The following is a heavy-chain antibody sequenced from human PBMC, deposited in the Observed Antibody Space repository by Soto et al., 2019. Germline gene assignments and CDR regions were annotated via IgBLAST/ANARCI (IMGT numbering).Heavy chain of an antibody. J-gene: IGHJ3*02. Sequence: ASVKVSCKASGFTFHSYGISWVRQAPGQGLEWMGWISAYNGNTNYAQKLQGRVTMTTDTSTSTAYMELRSMRSDYTAVYSCARGVYSSSYAFDIWGQGTMVTVSS. CDR3: ARGVYSSSYAFDI. D-gene: IGHD6-6*01. V-gene: IGHV1-18*01. CDR2: ISAYNGNT. CDR1: GFTFHSYG.